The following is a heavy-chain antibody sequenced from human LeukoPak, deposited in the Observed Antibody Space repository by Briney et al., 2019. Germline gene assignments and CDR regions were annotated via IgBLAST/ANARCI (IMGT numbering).Heavy chain of an antibody. CDR3: AKDGNTAMGN. V-gene: IGHV3-23*01. CDR1: GFPFSSYA. CDR2: ISGSGGST. D-gene: IGHD5-18*01. J-gene: IGHJ4*02. Sequence: GGSLRLSCSASGFPFSSYAMHWVRQAPGKGLEYVSAISGSGGSTYYADSVKGRFTISRDNSKNTLYLQMSSLRAEDTAVYYCAKDGNTAMGNWGQGTLVTVSS.